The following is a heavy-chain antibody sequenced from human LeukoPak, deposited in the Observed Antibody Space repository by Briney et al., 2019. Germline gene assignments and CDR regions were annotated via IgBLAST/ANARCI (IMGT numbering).Heavy chain of an antibody. CDR1: GFTFNNYA. D-gene: IGHD3-16*01. J-gene: IGHJ4*02. V-gene: IGHV3-23*01. CDR2: INRSGGST. CDR3: VEKNSSAYHDSLFDY. Sequence: PGGSLRLSCEASGFTFNNYAMSWVRQAPGKGLQWVSSINRSGGSTDYADSVKGRFTISRDNSKDTLYLQMDSLRAEDTAIYYCVEKNSSAYHDSLFDYWGQGTLVTVSS.